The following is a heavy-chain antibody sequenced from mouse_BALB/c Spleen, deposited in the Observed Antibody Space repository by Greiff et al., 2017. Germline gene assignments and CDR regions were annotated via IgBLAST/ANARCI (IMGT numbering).Heavy chain of an antibody. D-gene: IGHD2-2*01. J-gene: IGHJ4*01. V-gene: IGHV2-6-2*01. CDR1: GFSLTSYG. CDR2: IWSDGST. CDR3: ARQDGYAYYYAMDY. Sequence: QVQLKESGPDLVAPSQSLSITCTVSGFSLTSYGVHWVRQPPGKGLEWLVVIWSDGSTTYNSALKSRLSISKDNSKSQVFLKMNSLQTDDTAMYYCARQDGYAYYYAMDYWGQGTSVTVSS.